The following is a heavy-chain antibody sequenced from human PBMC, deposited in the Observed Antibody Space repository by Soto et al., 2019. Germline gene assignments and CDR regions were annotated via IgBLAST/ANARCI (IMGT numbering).Heavy chain of an antibody. J-gene: IGHJ6*02. Sequence: PGESLKISCKRSGYSFTNYWIGWVRQKPGKCLELMSTICPVDSDTRYSPSFQGQVTISASKSNSTTYREWSSLKASDTAMHYCARTRTIAGAGYYYYYGLDVWGRGTTVTVSS. CDR1: GYSFTNYW. CDR3: ARTRTIAGAGYYYYYGLDV. CDR2: ICPVDSDT. D-gene: IGHD6-19*01. V-gene: IGHV5-51*01.